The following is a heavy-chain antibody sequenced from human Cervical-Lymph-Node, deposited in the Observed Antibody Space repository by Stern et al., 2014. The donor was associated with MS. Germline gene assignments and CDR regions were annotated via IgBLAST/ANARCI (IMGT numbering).Heavy chain of an antibody. V-gene: IGHV2-5*02. Sequence: HITLKESGPTLVKPTQTLTLTCTFSGFSLTTNGVSVGWIRQPPGKALEWLAHIYWDDDKRYSPSLKSRLTITKDTSKNQVVLTMTNMDPVDTATYFCAHSEDDEGYDYWGQGTLITVSS. J-gene: IGHJ4*02. CDR3: AHSEDDEGYDY. CDR2: IYWDDDK. D-gene: IGHD1-1*01. CDR1: GFSLTTNGVS.